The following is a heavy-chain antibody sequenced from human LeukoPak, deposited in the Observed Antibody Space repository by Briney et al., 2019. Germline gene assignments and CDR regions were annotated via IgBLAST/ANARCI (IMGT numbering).Heavy chain of an antibody. CDR2: INPSSGST. D-gene: IGHD3-16*01. CDR3: ARGGGGQWGYFDY. J-gene: IGHJ4*02. Sequence: ASVKVSCKASGYTFTDYYMHWVRQAPGQGLEWMGIINPSSGSTTYAQKFQGRVTMTSDTSTSTAYMELRSLRSDDTAVYYCARGGGGQWGYFDYWGQGTLVTVSS. CDR1: GYTFTDYY. V-gene: IGHV1-46*01.